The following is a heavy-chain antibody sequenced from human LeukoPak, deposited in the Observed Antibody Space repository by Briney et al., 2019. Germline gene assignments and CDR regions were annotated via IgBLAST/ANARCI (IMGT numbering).Heavy chain of an antibody. Sequence: GGSLRLSCAASGFTFSTYAMSWVRQAPGKGLVWVSGISGSGGGTFYADSVRGRFTISRDNSKNTVYLQMNSLRAEDTAVYYCAKSASTVTSNFDYWGQGTLVTVSS. V-gene: IGHV3-23*01. J-gene: IGHJ4*02. CDR3: AKSASTVTSNFDY. D-gene: IGHD4-17*01. CDR1: GFTFSTYA. CDR2: ISGSGGGT.